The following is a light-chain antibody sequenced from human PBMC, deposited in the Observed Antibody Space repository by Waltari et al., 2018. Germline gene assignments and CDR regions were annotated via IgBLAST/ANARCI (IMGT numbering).Light chain of an antibody. Sequence: EIVLAQSPGTLSLSPGERATLSCRASQSVSRALAWSQQKPGQAPRLLLYGASSRATGIPDRFSGSGSGTDFSLTISRLEPEDFAVYFCQHYVRLPATFGQGTKVEIK. CDR1: QSVSRA. CDR2: GAS. V-gene: IGKV3-20*01. CDR3: QHYVRLPAT. J-gene: IGKJ1*01.